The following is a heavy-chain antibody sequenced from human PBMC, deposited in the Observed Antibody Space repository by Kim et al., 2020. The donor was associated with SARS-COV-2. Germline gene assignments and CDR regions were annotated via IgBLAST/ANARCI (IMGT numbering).Heavy chain of an antibody. Sequence: SETLSLTCTVSGGSISSYYWSWIRQPPGKGLEWIGYIYYSGSTNYNPSLKSRVTISVDTSKNQFSLKLSSVTAADTAVYYCARVVAGTVDYWGQGTLVTVSS. CDR2: IYYSGST. J-gene: IGHJ4*02. CDR1: GGSISSYY. CDR3: ARVVAGTVDY. V-gene: IGHV4-59*01. D-gene: IGHD6-19*01.